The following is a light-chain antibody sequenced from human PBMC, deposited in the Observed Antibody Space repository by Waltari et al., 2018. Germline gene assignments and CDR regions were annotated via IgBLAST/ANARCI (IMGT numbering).Light chain of an antibody. J-gene: IGKJ4*01. CDR3: QQYNSYPLT. V-gene: IGKV1-5*03. Sequence: DIQMTQSPSTLSASVGDRVTMTCRASQSISSWLAWDQQEPGKAPKLLIYKASSLESGVPSRFSGSGSGTEFTLTISSLQPDDFATYYCQQYNSYPLTFGGGTKVEIK. CDR1: QSISSW. CDR2: KAS.